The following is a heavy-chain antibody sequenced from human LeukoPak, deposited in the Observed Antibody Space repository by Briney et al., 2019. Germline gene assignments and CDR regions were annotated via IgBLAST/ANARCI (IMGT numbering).Heavy chain of an antibody. D-gene: IGHD2-2*01. Sequence: PSETLSLTCAVYGGSFSGYYWSWIRQPPGKGLEWIGEINHSGSTNYNPSLKSRVTISVDTSKNQFSLKLSSVTAADTAVYYCARHRRYCSSTSCYSWFDPWGQGTLVTVSS. CDR1: GGSFSGYY. CDR3: ARHRRYCSSTSCYSWFDP. J-gene: IGHJ5*02. CDR2: INHSGST. V-gene: IGHV4-34*01.